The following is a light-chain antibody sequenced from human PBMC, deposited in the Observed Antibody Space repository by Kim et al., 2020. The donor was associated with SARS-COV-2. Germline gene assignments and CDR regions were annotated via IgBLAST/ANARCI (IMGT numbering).Light chain of an antibody. V-gene: IGLV2-14*03. CDR3: SSYTSSSVV. Sequence: PGQSITIPCTGTCDAFGGYNYVSWYQQHPGKAPKLMIYDVSNRPSGVSNRFSGSKSGNTASLTISGLQAEDEADYYCSSYTSSSVVFGGGTQLTVL. CDR1: CDAFGGYNY. J-gene: IGLJ2*01. CDR2: DVS.